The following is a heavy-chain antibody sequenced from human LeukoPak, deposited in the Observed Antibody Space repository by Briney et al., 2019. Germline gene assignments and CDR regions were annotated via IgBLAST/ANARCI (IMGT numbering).Heavy chain of an antibody. CDR1: GGSINNYY. D-gene: IGHD4-17*01. V-gene: IGHV4-59*01. CDR3: ARDSDDYGDFSPIGT. J-gene: IGHJ3*01. CDR2: INHSGST. Sequence: PSETLSLTRTVSGGSINNYYWSWIRQPPGKGLEWIGEINHSGSTNYNPSLKSRVTISVDTSKNQFSLKLSSVTAADTAVYYCARDSDDYGDFSPIGTWGQGTMVTVSS.